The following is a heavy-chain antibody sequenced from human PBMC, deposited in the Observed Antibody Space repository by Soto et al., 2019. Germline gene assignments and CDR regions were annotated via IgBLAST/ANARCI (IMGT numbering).Heavy chain of an antibody. CDR2: ISYSGTT. D-gene: IGHD6-19*01. J-gene: IGHJ4*02. CDR1: GDSLSGTYW. Sequence: QVQLQESGPGLVKPSETLSLTCAVCGDSLSGTYWWSWVRQAPGGGLQWIGEISYSGTTHYDPSLMSRVTISMDKSRSEFSLTLISVTAADSASYYCARHILVTGTRGFDFWGQGILVTVSS. CDR3: ARHILVTGTRGFDF. V-gene: IGHV4-4*02.